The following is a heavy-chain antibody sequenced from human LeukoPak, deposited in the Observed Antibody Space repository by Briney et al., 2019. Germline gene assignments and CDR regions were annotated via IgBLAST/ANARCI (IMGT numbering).Heavy chain of an antibody. V-gene: IGHV4-39*02. Sequence: KSSETLSLTCTVSGGPISSSSYYWGWIRQPPGKGLEWIGSIYYSGSTYYNPSLKSRVTISVDTSKNQFSLKLSSVTAADTAVYYCARDSRRDGYNLDYWGRGTLVTVSS. CDR2: IYYSGST. CDR1: GGPISSSSYY. J-gene: IGHJ4*02. CDR3: ARDSRRDGYNLDY. D-gene: IGHD5-24*01.